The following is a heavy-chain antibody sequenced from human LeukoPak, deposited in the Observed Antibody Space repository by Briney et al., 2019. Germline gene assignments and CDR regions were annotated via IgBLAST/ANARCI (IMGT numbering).Heavy chain of an antibody. D-gene: IGHD3-10*01. CDR3: ARLGGDTYYFGSASYPNWYFNL. Sequence: GESLKISCQASGYTFTTYWIGWVRQMPGKGLECMGIIYPDDSDTTYSPSFQGQVTISADKSFSTAYLQWSSLKASDTAIYYCARLGGDTYYFGSASYPNWYFNLWGRGTLVTVSS. CDR2: IYPDDSDT. V-gene: IGHV5-51*01. CDR1: GYTFTTYW. J-gene: IGHJ2*01.